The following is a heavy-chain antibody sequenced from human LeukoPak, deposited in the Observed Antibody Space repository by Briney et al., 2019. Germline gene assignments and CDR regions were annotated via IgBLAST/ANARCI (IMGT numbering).Heavy chain of an antibody. CDR3: ARVDTAMVIDY. D-gene: IGHD5-18*01. V-gene: IGHV1-69*04. Sequence: SVKVSCKASGGXFSSYAISWVRQAPGQGLEWMGRIIPILGIANYAQKFQGRVTITADKSTSTAYMELSSLRSEDSAVYYCARVDTAMVIDYWGQGTLVTVSS. J-gene: IGHJ4*02. CDR2: IIPILGIA. CDR1: GGXFSSYA.